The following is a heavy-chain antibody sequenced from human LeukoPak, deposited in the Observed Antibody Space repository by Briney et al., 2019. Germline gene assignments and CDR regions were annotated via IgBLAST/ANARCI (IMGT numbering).Heavy chain of an antibody. CDR1: GFTFTSSA. CDR2: IVVGSGNT. D-gene: IGHD3-22*01. J-gene: IGHJ4*02. Sequence: SVKVSCKASGFTFTSSAVQWVRQARGQRLEWIGWIVVGSGNTNYVQKFQERVTITRDMSTSTAYMELSSLRSEDTAVYYCAAEFGGYYYNLHYWGQGTLVTVSS. CDR3: AAEFGGYYYNLHY. V-gene: IGHV1-58*01.